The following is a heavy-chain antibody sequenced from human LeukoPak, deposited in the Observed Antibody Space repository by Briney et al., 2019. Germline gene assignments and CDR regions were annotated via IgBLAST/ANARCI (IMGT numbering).Heavy chain of an antibody. CDR3: AKEGSYYDSSGYYGY. J-gene: IGHJ4*02. D-gene: IGHD3-22*01. V-gene: IGHV3-23*01. CDR1: GFTFSSYA. Sequence: GGSLRLSCAASGFTFSSYAMSWVRQAPGKGLKWVSAISGSGGSTYYADSVKGRFTISRDNSKNTLYLQMNSLRAEDTAVYYCAKEGSYYDSSGYYGYWGQGTLVTVSS. CDR2: ISGSGGST.